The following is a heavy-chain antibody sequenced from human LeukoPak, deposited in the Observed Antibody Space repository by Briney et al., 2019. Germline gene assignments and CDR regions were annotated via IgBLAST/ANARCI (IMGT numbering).Heavy chain of an antibody. Sequence: GSLRLSCVVSGFTFSSYSMNWVRQAPGMGLEWVSSISSGSIYIYYADSVKGRFTISRDNAKNSLYLQMNSLRAEDTAVYYCSSGSLSNSYYYGMDVWGQGTTVTVSS. CDR2: ISSGSIYI. J-gene: IGHJ6*02. CDR3: SSGSLSNSYYYGMDV. V-gene: IGHV3-21*01. D-gene: IGHD2-15*01. CDR1: GFTFSSYS.